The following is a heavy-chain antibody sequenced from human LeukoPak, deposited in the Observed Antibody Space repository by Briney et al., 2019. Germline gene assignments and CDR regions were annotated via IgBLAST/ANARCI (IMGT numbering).Heavy chain of an antibody. CDR3: AREGQAPSYYDFWSGFFRFDY. D-gene: IGHD3-3*01. CDR2: IWYDGSNK. Sequence: GGSLRLSCAASGFTFSSYGMHWVRQAPGKGLEWVAVIWYDGSNKYYADSVKGRFTISRDNSKNTLYLQMNSLRAEDTAVYYCAREGQAPSYYDFWSGFFRFDYWAREPWSPSPQ. CDR1: GFTFSSYG. V-gene: IGHV3-33*01. J-gene: IGHJ4*02.